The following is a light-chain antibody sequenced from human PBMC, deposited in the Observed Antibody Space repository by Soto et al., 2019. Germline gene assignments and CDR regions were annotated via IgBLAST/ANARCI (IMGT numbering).Light chain of an antibody. CDR3: LTWGTGIHWV. J-gene: IGLJ3*02. V-gene: IGLV4-69*01. CDR2: LNSDGSH. CDR1: SGHSSYA. Sequence: QPVLTQSPSASASLGASVKLTCTLSSGHSSYAIAWHQQQPEKGPRYLMKLNSDGSHSKGDGIPDRFSGSSSGAERYLTISSLQSEDEADYYCLTWGTGIHWVFGGGTKVTVL.